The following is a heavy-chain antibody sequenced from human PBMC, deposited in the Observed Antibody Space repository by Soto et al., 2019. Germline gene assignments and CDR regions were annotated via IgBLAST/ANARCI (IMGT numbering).Heavy chain of an antibody. Sequence: QVQLVQSGAEVKKPGASVKVSCKASGYTFTSYAMHWVRQAPGQRLEWMGWINAGNGNTKYSQKFQGRVTITRDTSASTAYMELSSLRSEDTAMYYCARSIVVVTSFDYWGQGTLVTVSS. CDR2: INAGNGNT. D-gene: IGHD3-22*01. CDR1: GYTFTSYA. V-gene: IGHV1-3*01. J-gene: IGHJ4*02. CDR3: ARSIVVVTSFDY.